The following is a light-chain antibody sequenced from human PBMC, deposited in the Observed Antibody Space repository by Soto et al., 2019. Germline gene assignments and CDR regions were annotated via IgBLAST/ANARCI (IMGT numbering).Light chain of an antibody. CDR1: SSDVGGYKY. J-gene: IGLJ2*01. CDR3: SSYTSGTTLVV. CDR2: EVS. V-gene: IGLV2-14*01. Sequence: QSVLTQPAYVSGSPGQSITISCTGTSSDVGGYKYVSWYQQHPGKAPKLMIYEVSNRPSGVSNRFSGSKSGNTASLTISGLQAEDEADYYCSSYTSGTTLVVFGGGTKVTVL.